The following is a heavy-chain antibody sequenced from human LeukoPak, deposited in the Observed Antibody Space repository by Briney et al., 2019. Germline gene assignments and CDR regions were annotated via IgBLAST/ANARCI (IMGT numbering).Heavy chain of an antibody. D-gene: IGHD1-1*01. CDR3: AKLAWNDGSYYFDY. Sequence: TGGSLRLSCIGSGFNFTYYAIYWVRQAPGKGLEWVAVVSYDGNDGYYADSVKRRLSISRDNSQNTVTLQMNKLRVDDTAIYYFAKLAWNDGSYYFDYWGQGTLVTVSS. CDR2: VSYDGNDG. J-gene: IGHJ4*02. V-gene: IGHV3-30*18. CDR1: GFNFTYYA.